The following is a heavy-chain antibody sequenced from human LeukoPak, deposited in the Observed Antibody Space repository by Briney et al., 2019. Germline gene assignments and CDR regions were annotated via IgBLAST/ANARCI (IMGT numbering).Heavy chain of an antibody. J-gene: IGHJ4*02. CDR1: GYSISSGYY. D-gene: IGHD3-9*01. V-gene: IGHV4-38-2*01. Sequence: SETLSLTCVVSGYSISSGYYWGWIRQPPGKGLEWIGSIYHSGSTYYNPSLKSRVTISVDTSKNQFSLKLSSVTAADTAVYYCARNYYDILTGYLPFDYWGQGTLVTVSS. CDR3: ARNYYDILTGYLPFDY. CDR2: IYHSGST.